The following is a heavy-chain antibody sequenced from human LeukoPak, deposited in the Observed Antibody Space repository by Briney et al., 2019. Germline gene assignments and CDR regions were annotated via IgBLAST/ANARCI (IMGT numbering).Heavy chain of an antibody. CDR1: GYTFTSYA. V-gene: IGHV1-18*01. Sequence: GASVKVSCKASGYTFTSYAMNWVRQAPGQGLEWMGWISTYNANTDYAQKLQGRVTMTTDTSSSTAYMELRSLRSDDTAVYYCARDYHYSGSGSSGYWGQGTLVTVSS. D-gene: IGHD3-10*01. J-gene: IGHJ4*02. CDR2: ISTYNANT. CDR3: ARDYHYSGSGSSGY.